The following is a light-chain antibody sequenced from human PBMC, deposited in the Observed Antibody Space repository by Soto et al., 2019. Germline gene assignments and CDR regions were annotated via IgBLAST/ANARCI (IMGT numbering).Light chain of an antibody. CDR2: DAS. Sequence: EVVLTQSPATLSLSPGERATLSCRASQSVSSNLAWYQQKPGQAPRLLIHDASSRATGIPDRFSGSGSGTDFTLTISSLEPEDFAVYYCQQYGGSPRTFGQGTKVDFK. CDR3: QQYGGSPRT. V-gene: IGKV3-20*01. CDR1: QSVSSN. J-gene: IGKJ1*01.